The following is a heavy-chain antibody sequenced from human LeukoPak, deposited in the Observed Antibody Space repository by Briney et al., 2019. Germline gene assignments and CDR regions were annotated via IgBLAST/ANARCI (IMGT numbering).Heavy chain of an antibody. D-gene: IGHD2-2*01. CDR2: FDPEDGET. CDR1: GYTLTDLF. J-gene: IGHJ4*02. Sequence: ASVKVSCKVSGYTLTDLFMHWVRPAPGKGLEWMGGFDPEDGETIYAQKFQGRVTMTEDTSTDTAYMELSSLRSEDTAVYYCAAGYCSSTSCFYFDYWGQGTLVTVSS. V-gene: IGHV1-24*01. CDR3: AAGYCSSTSCFYFDY.